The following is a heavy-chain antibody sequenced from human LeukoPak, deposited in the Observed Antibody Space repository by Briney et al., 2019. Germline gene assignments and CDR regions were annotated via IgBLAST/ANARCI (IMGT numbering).Heavy chain of an antibody. V-gene: IGHV4-61*09. Sequence: SETLSLTCTVSGGSISSGSYYWSWIRQPAGKGLEWIGHIYTSGSTIYNPSLKSRVTISIDTSKNQFSLKLSSVTAADTAVYYCARCTSTSCYHFDYWGQGALVTVSS. CDR1: GGSISSGSYY. J-gene: IGHJ4*02. D-gene: IGHD2-2*01. CDR3: ARCTSTSCYHFDY. CDR2: IYTSGST.